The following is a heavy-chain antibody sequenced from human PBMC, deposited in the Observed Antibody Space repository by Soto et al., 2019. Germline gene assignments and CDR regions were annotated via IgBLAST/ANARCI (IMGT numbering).Heavy chain of an antibody. CDR2: INPKFDIT. V-gene: IGHV1-46*01. J-gene: IGHJ4*01. CDR3: ARGLYGSESYYYDSDY. Sequence: ASVKVSCKAIGYSFTSHYMHWVRQAPGQGLEWMGRINPKFDITDYAQKFQGRVIITTDTSTRTSYMELSSLRSEDTAIYFCARGLYGSESYYYDSDYWG. D-gene: IGHD3-10*01. CDR1: GYSFTSHY.